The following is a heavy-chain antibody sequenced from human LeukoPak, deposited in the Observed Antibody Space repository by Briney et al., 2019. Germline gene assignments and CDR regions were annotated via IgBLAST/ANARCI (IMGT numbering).Heavy chain of an antibody. CDR3: ARDDSSRVRGVNYYYFDY. CDR1: GFTFSSYE. CDR2: ISSSGSTI. V-gene: IGHV3-48*03. J-gene: IGHJ4*02. Sequence: GGSLRLSCAASGFTFSSYEMNWVRQAPGKGLEWVSYISSSGSTIYYADSVKGRFAISRDNAKNSLYLQMNSLRAEDTAVYYCARDDSSRVRGVNYYYFDYWGQGTLVTVSS. D-gene: IGHD3-10*01.